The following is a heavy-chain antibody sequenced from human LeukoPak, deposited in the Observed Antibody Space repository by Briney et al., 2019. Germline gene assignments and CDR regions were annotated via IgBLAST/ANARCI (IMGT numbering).Heavy chain of an antibody. CDR3: ARARLNMRLSFDS. J-gene: IGHJ4*02. CDR2: INYSGTT. V-gene: IGHV4-59*01. CDR1: GGSINGYY. D-gene: IGHD2-2*01. Sequence: SETLSLTCTVSGGSINGYYWSWIRQPPGRELEWIGYINYSGTTNYNPSLKGGVTISFDTSKNQFSLKLNSVTAADTAVYYCARARLNMRLSFDSWGQGTLVTVSS.